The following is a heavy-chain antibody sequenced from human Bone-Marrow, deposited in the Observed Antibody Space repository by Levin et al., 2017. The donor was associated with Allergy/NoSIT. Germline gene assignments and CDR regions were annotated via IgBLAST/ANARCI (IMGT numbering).Heavy chain of an antibody. CDR2: INWNGGST. D-gene: IGHD3-22*01. Sequence: PGGSLRLSCAASGFTFDDYGMSWVRQAPGKGLEWVSGINWNGGSTGYADSVKGRFTISRDNAKNSLYLQMNSLRAEDTALYHCARVLAVTVSGAFDYWGQGTLVTVSS. CDR3: ARVLAVTVSGAFDY. J-gene: IGHJ4*02. CDR1: GFTFDDYG. V-gene: IGHV3-20*01.